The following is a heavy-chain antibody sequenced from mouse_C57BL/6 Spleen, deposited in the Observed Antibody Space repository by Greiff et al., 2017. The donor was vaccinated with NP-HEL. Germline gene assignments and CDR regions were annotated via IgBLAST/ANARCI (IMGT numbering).Heavy chain of an antibody. CDR3: ARNGHYGSSQYYYAMDY. CDR1: GFSLTSYA. D-gene: IGHD1-1*01. Sequence: QVHVKQSGPGLVAPSQSLSITCTVSGFSLTSYAISWVRQPPGKGLEWLGVIWTGGGTNYNSALKSRLSISKDNSKSQVFLKMNSLQNDDTARYYCARNGHYGSSQYYYAMDYWGQGTSVTVSS. V-gene: IGHV2-9-1*01. J-gene: IGHJ4*01. CDR2: IWTGGGT.